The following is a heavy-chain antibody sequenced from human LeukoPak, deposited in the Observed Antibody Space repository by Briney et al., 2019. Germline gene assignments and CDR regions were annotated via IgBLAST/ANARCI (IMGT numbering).Heavy chain of an antibody. Sequence: GGSLRLSCAASGFTFSSYAMSWVRQAPGKGLEWVSAISGSGGSTCYADSVKGRFTISRDNSKNTLYLQMNSLRAEDTAVYYCAKDWWYSSGWLFDYWGQGTLVTVSS. V-gene: IGHV3-23*01. CDR1: GFTFSSYA. CDR3: AKDWWYSSGWLFDY. CDR2: ISGSGGST. D-gene: IGHD6-19*01. J-gene: IGHJ4*02.